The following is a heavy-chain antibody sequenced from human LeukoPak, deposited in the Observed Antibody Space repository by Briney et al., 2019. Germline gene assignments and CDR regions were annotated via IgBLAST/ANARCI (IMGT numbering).Heavy chain of an antibody. CDR3: ARDFQRSYGSGSYYKGGNWFDP. D-gene: IGHD3-10*01. V-gene: IGHV1-46*01. CDR1: GYTFTSYY. CDR2: INPSGGST. J-gene: IGHJ5*02. Sequence: ASVKVSCKASGYTFTSYYMHWVRQAPGQGLEWMGIINPSGGSTSYAQKFQGRVTMTRDTSTSTVYMELSSLRSEDTAVYYCARDFQRSYGSGSYYKGGNWFDPWGQGTLVTVSS.